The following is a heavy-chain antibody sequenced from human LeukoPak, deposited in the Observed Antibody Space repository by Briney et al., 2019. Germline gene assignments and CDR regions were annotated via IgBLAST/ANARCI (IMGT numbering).Heavy chain of an antibody. V-gene: IGHV4-38-2*02. Sequence: SETLSLTCTVSGYSISSGYYWSWIRQPPGKGLEWIGYSHNSGSTNYNPSLRSRVTMSVDTSKNHFSLKVTSVTAADTAVYYCARLPGCSGSSCFRAFDMWGQGTMVTVSS. J-gene: IGHJ3*02. CDR3: ARLPGCSGSSCFRAFDM. D-gene: IGHD2-15*01. CDR1: GYSISSGYY. CDR2: SHNSGST.